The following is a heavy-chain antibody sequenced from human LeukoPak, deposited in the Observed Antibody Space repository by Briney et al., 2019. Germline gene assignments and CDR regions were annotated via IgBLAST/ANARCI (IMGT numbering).Heavy chain of an antibody. V-gene: IGHV3-48*01. CDR2: ISPSSSTI. CDR1: GFSFRSYS. J-gene: IGHJ4*02. Sequence: GGSLRLSCAAFGFSFRSYSINWVRQAPGKGLEWVSYISPSSSTIYFADSVKGRFTISRDNAQNSLYLQMNSLRAEDTAVYYCARENAWGYFDFWGQGTLVTVSS. CDR3: ARENAWGYFDF. D-gene: IGHD7-27*01.